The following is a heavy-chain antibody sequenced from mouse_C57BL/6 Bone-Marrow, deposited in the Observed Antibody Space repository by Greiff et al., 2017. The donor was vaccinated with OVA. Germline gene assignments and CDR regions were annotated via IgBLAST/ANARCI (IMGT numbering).Heavy chain of an antibody. CDR2: INPNYGTT. CDR3: ARRGLIITTVVDWYFDV. Sequence: EVQLVESGPELVKPGASVKISCKASGYSFTDYNMNWVQQSNGKSLEWIGVINPNYGTTSYNQKFKGKATLTVDQSSSTAYMQLNSLTSEDSAVYYCARRGLIITTVVDWYFDVWGTGTTVTVSS. V-gene: IGHV1-39*01. J-gene: IGHJ1*03. D-gene: IGHD1-1*01. CDR1: GYSFTDYN.